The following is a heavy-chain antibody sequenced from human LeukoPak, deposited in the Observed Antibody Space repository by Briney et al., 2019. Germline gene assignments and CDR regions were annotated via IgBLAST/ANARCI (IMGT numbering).Heavy chain of an antibody. CDR2: IIPIFGTA. Sequence: SVKVSCKASGGTFISYAISWVRQAPGQGLEWMGRIIPIFGTANYAQKFQGRVTITTDESTSTAYMELSSLRPEDTAVYYCARVSLSYCGGDCYGPHNWFDPWGQGTLVTVSS. D-gene: IGHD2-21*02. V-gene: IGHV1-69*05. J-gene: IGHJ5*02. CDR3: ARVSLSYCGGDCYGPHNWFDP. CDR1: GGTFISYA.